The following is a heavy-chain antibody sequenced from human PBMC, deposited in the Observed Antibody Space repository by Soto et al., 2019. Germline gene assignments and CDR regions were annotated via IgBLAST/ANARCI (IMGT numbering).Heavy chain of an antibody. V-gene: IGHV3-23*01. CDR3: ARDIRRNYYYYYMDV. J-gene: IGHJ6*03. CDR2: ISGSGGST. Sequence: GGFLRLSCAASGFTFSSYAMSWVRQAPGKGLEWVSAISGSGGSTYYADSVKGRFTISRDNSKNTLYLQMNSLRAEDTAVYYCARDIRRNYYYYYMDVWGKGTTVTVSS. CDR1: GFTFSSYA.